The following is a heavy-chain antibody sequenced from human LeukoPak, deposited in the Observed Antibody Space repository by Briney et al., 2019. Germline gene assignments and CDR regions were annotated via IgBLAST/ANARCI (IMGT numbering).Heavy chain of an antibody. CDR1: VYAFTAYY. D-gene: IGHD6-19*01. CDR2: INPNSGGT. CDR3: AREVIEYSSGWYYFDY. Sequence: ASVKVSCTASVYAFTAYYMHWVRQAPGQGLEWMGWINPNSGGTNYAQKFQGRVTTTRDTSISTAYMELSRLRSDDTAVYYCAREVIEYSSGWYYFDYWGQGTLVTVSS. V-gene: IGHV1-2*02. J-gene: IGHJ4*02.